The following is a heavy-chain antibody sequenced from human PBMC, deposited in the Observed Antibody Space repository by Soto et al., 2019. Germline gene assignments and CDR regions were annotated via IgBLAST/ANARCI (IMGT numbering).Heavy chain of an antibody. CDR3: ERQGRGVGARPLDY. CDR2: IFSNDEK. V-gene: IGHV2-26*01. Sequence: QVTLKESGPVLVKPTETVTLTCTVSGFSLSNARMGVSWIRQPPGKALEWLAHIFSNDEKSYSTSLKSRLTTXKXTXXSQVGLTMTKMDPVDTATYYCERQGRGVGARPLDYWGQGTLVTVSS. J-gene: IGHJ4*02. CDR1: GFSLSNARMG. D-gene: IGHD1-26*01.